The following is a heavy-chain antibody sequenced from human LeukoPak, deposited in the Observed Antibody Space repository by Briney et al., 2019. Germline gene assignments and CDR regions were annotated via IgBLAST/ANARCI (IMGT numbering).Heavy chain of an antibody. CDR2: INPNSGGT. Sequence: ASVKVSCKASGYTFTGYYMHWVRQAPGQGLEWMGWINPNSGGTNYAQKFQGRVTMTRDTSISTAYMELSRLISDDTAVYFCARDGIADYYDSSGYNWFDPWGQGTLVTVSS. V-gene: IGHV1-2*02. D-gene: IGHD3-22*01. J-gene: IGHJ5*02. CDR3: ARDGIADYYDSSGYNWFDP. CDR1: GYTFTGYY.